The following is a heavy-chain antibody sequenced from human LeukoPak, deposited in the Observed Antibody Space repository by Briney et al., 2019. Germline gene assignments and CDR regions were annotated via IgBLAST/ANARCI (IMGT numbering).Heavy chain of an antibody. Sequence: SVKVSCKASGGTFSSYAVSWVRQAPGQGLEWMGGIIPIFGTANYAQKFQGRVTITADKSTSTAYMELSSLRSEDTAVYYCARDGDQVRGAEYYYYGMDVWGKGTTVTVSS. CDR1: GGTFSSYA. CDR2: IIPIFGTA. D-gene: IGHD3-10*01. V-gene: IGHV1-69*06. CDR3: ARDGDQVRGAEYYYYGMDV. J-gene: IGHJ6*04.